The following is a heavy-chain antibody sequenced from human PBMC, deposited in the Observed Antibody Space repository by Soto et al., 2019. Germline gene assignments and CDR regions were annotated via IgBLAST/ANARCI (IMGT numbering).Heavy chain of an antibody. Sequence: PSETLSLTCTVSGGSISSYYWSWSRQPPGKGLEWIGYIYYSGSTNYNPSLKSRVTISVDTSKNQFSLKLSSVTAADTAVYYCAREGARDRFGAFDIWGQGTMVTVSS. CDR3: AREGARDRFGAFDI. CDR1: GGSISSYY. D-gene: IGHD3-10*01. J-gene: IGHJ3*02. CDR2: IYYSGST. V-gene: IGHV4-59*01.